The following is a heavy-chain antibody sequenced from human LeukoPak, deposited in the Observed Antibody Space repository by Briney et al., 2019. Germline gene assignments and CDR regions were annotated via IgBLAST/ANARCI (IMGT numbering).Heavy chain of an antibody. CDR1: GYTFTGYY. D-gene: IGHD1-26*01. CDR3: AKETSSGNFVTLDC. J-gene: IGHJ4*02. CDR2: INPNSGGT. V-gene: IGHV1-2*04. Sequence: ASVKVSCKASGYTFTGYYMHWVRQAPGQGLEWMGWINPNSGGTNYAQKFQGWVTMTRDTSISTAYMELSRLRSDDTAVYYCAKETSSGNFVTLDCWGQGTLVTVSS.